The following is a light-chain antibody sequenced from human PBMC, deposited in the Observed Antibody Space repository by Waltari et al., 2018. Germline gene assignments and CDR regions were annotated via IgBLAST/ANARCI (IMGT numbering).Light chain of an antibody. CDR2: DVS. V-gene: IGLV2-14*03. J-gene: IGLJ1*01. CDR1: SSDIGKYNY. CDR3: TSFTSSNTYV. Sequence: QSALTQPASVSGSPGQSITISCSGTSSDIGKYNYVSWFQQHPGKAPKLMIYDVSNRPSGVSGRVSGSKSGNTASLTISGLQTEDESDYYCTSFTSSNTYVFGTGTKVTVL.